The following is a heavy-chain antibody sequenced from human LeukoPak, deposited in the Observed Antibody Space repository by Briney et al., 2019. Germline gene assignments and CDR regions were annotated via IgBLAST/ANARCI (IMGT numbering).Heavy chain of an antibody. Sequence: GGPLRLSCAASGFTFSSYAMSWVRQAPGKGLEWVSAISGSGGSTYYADSVKGRFTISRDNSKNTLYLQMNSLRAEDTAVYYCAKGVKIFGVVITLDYWGQGTLVTVSS. CDR1: GFTFSSYA. D-gene: IGHD3-3*01. V-gene: IGHV3-23*01. J-gene: IGHJ4*02. CDR3: AKGVKIFGVVITLDY. CDR2: ISGSGGST.